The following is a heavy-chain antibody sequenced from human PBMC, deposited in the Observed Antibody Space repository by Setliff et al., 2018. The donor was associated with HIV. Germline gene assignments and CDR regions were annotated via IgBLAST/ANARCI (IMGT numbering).Heavy chain of an antibody. CDR1: GDSIDSPSFY. J-gene: IGHJ4*02. CDR3: ARDRGGSYTPLDF. D-gene: IGHD1-26*01. V-gene: IGHV4-39*02. CDR2: IYYRGTT. Sequence: SETLSLTCTASGDSIDSPSFYWGWIRQSPGKGLEWIASIYYRGTTYYNPSLKRRVTVSLDTSKNQFSLPLTSMTATDTAVHYYARDRGGSYTPLDFWGQGTLVTVSS.